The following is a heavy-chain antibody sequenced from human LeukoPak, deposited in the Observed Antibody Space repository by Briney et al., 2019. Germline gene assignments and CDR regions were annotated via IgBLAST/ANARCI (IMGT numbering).Heavy chain of an antibody. CDR3: ARDLGGTTVTTYNWFDP. J-gene: IGHJ5*02. CDR1: GGSISSGSYY. CDR2: IYTSGST. V-gene: IGHV4-61*02. Sequence: SQTLSLTWTVSGGSISSGSYYWSWIRQHAGKGLEWIGRIYTSGSTNYNPSLKSRVTISVDTSKNQFSLKLSSVTAADTAVYYCARDLGGTTVTTYNWFDPWGQGTLVTVSS. D-gene: IGHD4-17*01.